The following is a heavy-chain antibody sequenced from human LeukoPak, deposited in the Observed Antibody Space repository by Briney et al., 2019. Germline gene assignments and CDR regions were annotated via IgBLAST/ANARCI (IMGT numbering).Heavy chain of an antibody. CDR2: IYTSGST. Sequence: PSETLALTCTVSGRFISSYYWSWIRQPAGKGLEWIGRIYTSGSTNSNPSLKSQVTMSVDTSKHQFSLKLSSVTAADTAVYYCAREYSSGWPSYYYYGMDVWGQGTTVTVSS. V-gene: IGHV4-4*07. CDR3: AREYSSGWPSYYYYGMDV. CDR1: GRFISSYY. J-gene: IGHJ6*02. D-gene: IGHD6-19*01.